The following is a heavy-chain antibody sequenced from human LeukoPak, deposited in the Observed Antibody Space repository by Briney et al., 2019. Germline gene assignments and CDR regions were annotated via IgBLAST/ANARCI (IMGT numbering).Heavy chain of an antibody. Sequence: ASVKVSCKSSGYSVISYYMHWVRRAAGQGLEGMGIINLSAGSTSYAQKFEGRVTMTRDTSTSTVYMELSSLRSDDTAVYYCATAAYCGGDCYGFDYWGQGTLVTVSS. J-gene: IGHJ4*02. D-gene: IGHD2-21*02. CDR2: INLSAGST. V-gene: IGHV1-46*01. CDR1: GYSVISYY. CDR3: ATAAYCGGDCYGFDY.